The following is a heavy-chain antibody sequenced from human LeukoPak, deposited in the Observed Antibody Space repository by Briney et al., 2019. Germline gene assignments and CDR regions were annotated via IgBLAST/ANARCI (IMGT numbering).Heavy chain of an antibody. Sequence: SETLSLTCTVSGGSISSYYWSWIRQPPGKGLEWIGYIYYSGSTNYNPSLKSRVTISVDTSKNQFSLKLSSVTAADTAVYYCAKDESSSWYQAFVDYWGQGTLVTVSS. CDR2: IYYSGST. D-gene: IGHD6-13*01. CDR3: AKDESSSWYQAFVDY. V-gene: IGHV4-59*01. CDR1: GGSISSYY. J-gene: IGHJ4*02.